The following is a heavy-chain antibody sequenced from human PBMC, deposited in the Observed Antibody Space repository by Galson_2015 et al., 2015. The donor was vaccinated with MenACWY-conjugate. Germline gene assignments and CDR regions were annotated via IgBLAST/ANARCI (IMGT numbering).Heavy chain of an antibody. J-gene: IGHJ3*02. Sequence: SLRLSCAASGFTFSSYGMHWVRQAPGKGLEWVAVIWYDGSNKYYADSVKGRFTISRDNSKNTLYLQMNSLRAEDTAVYYCVRTTSVSAENDAFDIWGQGTMVTVSS. CDR2: IWYDGSNK. CDR3: VRTTSVSAENDAFDI. CDR1: GFTFSSYG. V-gene: IGHV3-33*01. D-gene: IGHD4-17*01.